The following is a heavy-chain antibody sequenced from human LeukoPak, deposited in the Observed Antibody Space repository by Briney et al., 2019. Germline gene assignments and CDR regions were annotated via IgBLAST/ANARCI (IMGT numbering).Heavy chain of an antibody. CDR2: ISSSSSYI. Sequence: GGPLRLSCAASGFTFSSYSMNWVRQAPGKGLDWASSISSSSSYIYYADSVKGRFTISRDNAKNSLYLQMNSLRAEDTAVYYCASIRDYYDSSGYYYWGQGTLVTVSS. J-gene: IGHJ4*02. V-gene: IGHV3-21*01. D-gene: IGHD3-22*01. CDR1: GFTFSSYS. CDR3: ASIRDYYDSSGYYY.